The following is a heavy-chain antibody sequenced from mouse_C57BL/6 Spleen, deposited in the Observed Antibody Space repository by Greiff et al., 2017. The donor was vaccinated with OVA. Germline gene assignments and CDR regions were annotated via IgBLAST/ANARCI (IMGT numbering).Heavy chain of an antibody. V-gene: IGHV1-50*01. Sequence: QVQLQQPGAELVKPGASVKLSCKASGYTFTSYWMQWVKQRPGQGLEWIGEIDPSDSYTNYNQKFKGKSTLTVDKSSSTAYMQLSSLTSEDSAVYYCAITTVVVYYAMDYWGQGTSVTVSS. CDR2: IDPSDSYT. D-gene: IGHD1-1*01. J-gene: IGHJ4*01. CDR3: AITTVVVYYAMDY. CDR1: GYTFTSYW.